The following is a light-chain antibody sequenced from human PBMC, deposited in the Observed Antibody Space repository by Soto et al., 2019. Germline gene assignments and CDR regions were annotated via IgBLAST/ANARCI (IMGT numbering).Light chain of an antibody. V-gene: IGKV3-20*01. Sequence: EIVLTQSPVTLSVSQGERVTISGRASQSVSSNLAWYQQKPGQAPRLLIYGASNRATGIPDRFSGSGSGTDFTLTISRLEPEDFAVYYCQQYGSSGTFGQGTKVDIK. CDR2: GAS. CDR3: QQYGSSGT. CDR1: QSVSSN. J-gene: IGKJ1*01.